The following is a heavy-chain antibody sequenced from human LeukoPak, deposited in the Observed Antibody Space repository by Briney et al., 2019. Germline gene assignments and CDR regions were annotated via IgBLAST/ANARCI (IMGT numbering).Heavy chain of an antibody. CDR1: GGSFRGYY. CDR3: ASTERCSTTRPLDY. D-gene: IGHD2-2*01. V-gene: IGHV4-34*01. J-gene: IGHJ4*02. CDR2: INHSGST. Sequence: TSETLSLTCAVYGGSFRGYYWSWIRQPPGKGLEWIGKINHSGSTNYNPSLKSRVTISLDTSMKKFSLKLNSVTAADTAVYYCASTERCSTTRPLDYWGQGTLVTVSS.